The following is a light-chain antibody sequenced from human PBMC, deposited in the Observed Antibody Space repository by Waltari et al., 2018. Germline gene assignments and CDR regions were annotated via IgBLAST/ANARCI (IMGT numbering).Light chain of an antibody. CDR2: GAS. CDR3: QQYNVWPPST. CDR1: QHVSNN. Sequence: EILMTQSPATLSVSPGKTVTFSCRVSQHVSNNLAWYQHKPGQAPRLLISGASTRASGVPARFSGSGSGTEFTLTISSLQSEDSAIYYCQQYNVWPPSTFGQGTKLEIK. V-gene: IGKV3-15*01. J-gene: IGKJ2*02.